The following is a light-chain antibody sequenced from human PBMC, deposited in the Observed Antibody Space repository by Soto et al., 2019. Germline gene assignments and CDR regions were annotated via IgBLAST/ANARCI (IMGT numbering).Light chain of an antibody. V-gene: IGLV2-14*01. CDR3: SSYTSSSTLDV. J-gene: IGLJ1*01. CDR2: DVS. CDR1: SSDVGGYNF. Sequence: QSALTQPASVSGSPGQSITISCTGTSSDVGGYNFVSWYQQHPGKAPILMIYDVSNRPSGVSNRFSGSKSGNTASLTFSGLQAEDEADYYCSSYTSSSTLDVFGTGTKVTVL.